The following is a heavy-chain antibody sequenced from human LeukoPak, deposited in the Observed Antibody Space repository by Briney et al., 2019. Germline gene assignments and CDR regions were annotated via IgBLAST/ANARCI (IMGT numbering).Heavy chain of an antibody. CDR2: ISWNSGGI. CDR3: AKDIRYDSSGPAFDY. J-gene: IGHJ4*02. Sequence: GRSLRLSCAASGFTFDDYAMHWVRQAPGKGLEWVSGISWNSGGIGYADSVKGRFTISRDNAKNSLYLQMNSLRAEDTALYYCAKDIRYDSSGPAFDYWGQGTLVTVSS. CDR1: GFTFDDYA. D-gene: IGHD3-22*01. V-gene: IGHV3-9*01.